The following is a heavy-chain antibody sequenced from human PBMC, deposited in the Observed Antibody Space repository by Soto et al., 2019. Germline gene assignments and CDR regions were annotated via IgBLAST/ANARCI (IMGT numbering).Heavy chain of an antibody. D-gene: IGHD1-26*01. V-gene: IGHV4-30-4*01. CDR1: GGSISSGDYY. Sequence: QVQLQESGPGLVKPSQTLSLTCTVSGGSISSGDYYWSWIRQPPGKGLEWIGYIYYSGSTYYNPSLQGRVTISVDTSKNQFSLKLSSVTAADTAVYYCARGEWEQPGYFDYWGQGTLVTVSS. CDR3: ARGEWEQPGYFDY. CDR2: IYYSGST. J-gene: IGHJ4*02.